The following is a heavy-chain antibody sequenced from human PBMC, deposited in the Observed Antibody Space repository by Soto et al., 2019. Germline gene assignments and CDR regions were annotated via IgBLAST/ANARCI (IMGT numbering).Heavy chain of an antibody. CDR3: ARSIDSSGYYFSNC. Sequence: ETLSLTGTVPVGFISNYYWSWIRECPGKGLEWIGYIHHSGSTNYNPSLKSRVTMSVDTSRNQFSLKLSSVTAADAAVYYCARSIDSSGYYFSNCWGQGTLVTVSS. CDR1: VGFISNYY. CDR2: IHHSGST. D-gene: IGHD3-22*01. V-gene: IGHV4-59*01. J-gene: IGHJ4*02.